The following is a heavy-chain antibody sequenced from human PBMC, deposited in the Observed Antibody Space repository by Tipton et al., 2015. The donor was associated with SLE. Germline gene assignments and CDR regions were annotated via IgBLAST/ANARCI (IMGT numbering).Heavy chain of an antibody. CDR1: GGSFSGSY. Sequence: AGLVKPSETLSLTCAVYGGSFSGSYWIWIRQPPGKGLEWIGEIYHSGTTNYNPSLQNRVTISVDTSKNQFSLKLSSVTAADTAVYYCARDITIFGVSYAFDIWGQGKMVTVSS. D-gene: IGHD3-3*01. CDR3: ARDITIFGVSYAFDI. J-gene: IGHJ3*02. V-gene: IGHV4-34*01. CDR2: IYHSGTT.